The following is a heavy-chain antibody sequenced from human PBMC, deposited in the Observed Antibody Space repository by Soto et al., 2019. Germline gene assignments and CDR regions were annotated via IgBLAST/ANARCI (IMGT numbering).Heavy chain of an antibody. Sequence: QVQLQESGPGLLKPSGTLSLTCTVSGDSMSSSNWWNWVRQPPGKGLEWIGEAHHSGRTNYNPSLKSRVTLSVDRSQNHFSLQLTSVTAADTAVYYCARSEATALDYWGQGTLVTVSS. CDR1: GDSMSSSNW. V-gene: IGHV4-4*02. CDR2: AHHSGRT. J-gene: IGHJ4*02. CDR3: ARSEATALDY.